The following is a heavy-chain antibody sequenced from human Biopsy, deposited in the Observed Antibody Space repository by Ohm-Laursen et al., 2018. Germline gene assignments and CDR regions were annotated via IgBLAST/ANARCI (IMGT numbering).Heavy chain of an antibody. Sequence: VASVKVSCKTSGYTFTFYEINWVRQATGQGLEWLGWMNPDSGNTGSAQKFHDRVTMTMNTSINTAYLELSSLRSEDTAVYYCARFDNGFDKWGQGTLFTVSS. CDR3: ARFDNGFDK. CDR2: MNPDSGNT. CDR1: GYTFTFYE. J-gene: IGHJ4*02. V-gene: IGHV1-8*01. D-gene: IGHD2-8*01.